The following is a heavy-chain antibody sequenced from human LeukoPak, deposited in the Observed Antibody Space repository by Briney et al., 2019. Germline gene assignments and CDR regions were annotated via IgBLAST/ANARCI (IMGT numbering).Heavy chain of an antibody. CDR3: AGSLGYCTSNVCYLKY. CDR1: GFTFSSYS. J-gene: IGHJ4*02. Sequence: GGSLRLSCAASGFTFSSYSMNWVRQAPGKGLEWVSYISSSSSTISYSDSVKGRFTISRDNAKNSLSLQMNSLRAEDTAVYYCAGSLGYCTSNVCYLKYWGQGTLVTVSS. CDR2: ISSSSSTI. D-gene: IGHD2-8*01. V-gene: IGHV3-48*04.